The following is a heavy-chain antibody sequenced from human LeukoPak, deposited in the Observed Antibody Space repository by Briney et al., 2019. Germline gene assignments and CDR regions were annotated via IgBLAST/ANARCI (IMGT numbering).Heavy chain of an antibody. J-gene: IGHJ3*02. CDR3: ARDLRHIVVVTATDAFDI. CDR2: ISAYNGNT. Sequence: ASVKVSCKASGYTFTSYYKHWVRQAPGQGLEWMGWISAYNGNTNYAQRLQGRVTMTTDTSTSTAYMELRSLRSDDTAVYYCARDLRHIVVVTATDAFDIWGQGTMVTVSS. V-gene: IGHV1-18*04. CDR1: GYTFTSYY. D-gene: IGHD2-21*02.